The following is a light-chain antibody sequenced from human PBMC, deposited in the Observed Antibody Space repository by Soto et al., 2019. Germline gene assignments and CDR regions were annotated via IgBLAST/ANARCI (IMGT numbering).Light chain of an antibody. J-gene: IGLJ2*01. V-gene: IGLV2-14*01. CDR3: SSYTSSNTLI. CDR1: SSDVGGYNY. CDR2: EVT. Sequence: QSALTQPASVSGSPGQSITISCIGTSSDVGGYNYVSWFQHNPGKAPKVMIYEVTNRPSGVSNRFSGSKSGNTASLTISGLQAEDEADYYCSSYTSSNTLIFGGGTKLTVL.